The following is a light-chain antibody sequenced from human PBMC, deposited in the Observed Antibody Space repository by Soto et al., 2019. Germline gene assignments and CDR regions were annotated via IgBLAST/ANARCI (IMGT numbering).Light chain of an antibody. CDR2: GAS. V-gene: IGKV3D-15*01. J-gene: IGKJ1*01. CDR1: QSINNN. CDR3: QQYNNWPPWT. Sequence: EIVMTQSPDTLSVSPGERATLSCRASQSINNNLAWYQQKPAQAPRLLIYGASTRATGIPARFSGSASGTEFTLNISNLQSEDFAVYYCQQYNNWPPWTFGQGTKVEIK.